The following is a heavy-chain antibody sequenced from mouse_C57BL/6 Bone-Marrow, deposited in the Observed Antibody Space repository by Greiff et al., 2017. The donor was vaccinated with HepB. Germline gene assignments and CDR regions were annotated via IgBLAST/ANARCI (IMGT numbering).Heavy chain of an antibody. CDR1: GFTFSSYA. D-gene: IGHD1-1*01. CDR2: ISDGGSYT. J-gene: IGHJ2*01. CDR3: ARDHYYGKGY. Sequence: EVMLVESGGGLVKPGGSLKLSCAASGFTFSSYAMSWVRQTPEKRLEWVATISDGGSYTYYPDNVKGRFTISRDNAKNNLYLQMSHLKSEDTAMYYCARDHYYGKGYWGQGTTLTVSS. V-gene: IGHV5-4*01.